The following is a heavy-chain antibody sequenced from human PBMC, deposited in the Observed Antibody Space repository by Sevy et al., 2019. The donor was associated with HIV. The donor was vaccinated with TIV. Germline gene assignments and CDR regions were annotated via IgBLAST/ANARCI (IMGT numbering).Heavy chain of an antibody. V-gene: IGHV1-2*06. CDR1: GYTFTGYY. CDR2: INPNSGGT. CDR3: ARGLKAAAGGAFDI. J-gene: IGHJ3*02. Sequence: ASVKVSCKASGYTFTGYYMHWVRQAPGQGLEWMGRINPNSGGTNYAQKFQGRVTMTRDASISTAYMELSRLRSDDTAVYYCARGLKAAAGGAFDIWGQGTMVTVSS. D-gene: IGHD6-13*01.